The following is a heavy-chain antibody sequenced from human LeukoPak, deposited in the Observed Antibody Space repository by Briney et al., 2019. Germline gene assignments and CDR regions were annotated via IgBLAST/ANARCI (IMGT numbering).Heavy chain of an antibody. Sequence: GGSLRLSCVASGLTFDDYGMSWVRHAPGKGLEWVSGINWNGGTTTYADSVKGRFTVSRDNAKNSLYLQMNSLRVEDTAFYYCARNSGANVYTYSFQYWGRGTLVTVSS. J-gene: IGHJ4*02. V-gene: IGHV3-20*04. CDR2: INWNGGTT. CDR3: ARNSGANVYTYSFQY. D-gene: IGHD1-26*01. CDR1: GLTFDDYG.